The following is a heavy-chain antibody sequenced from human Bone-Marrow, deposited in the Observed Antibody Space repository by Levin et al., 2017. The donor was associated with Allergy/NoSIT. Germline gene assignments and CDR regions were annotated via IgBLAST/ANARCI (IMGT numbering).Heavy chain of an antibody. CDR1: GFSFSNYW. CDR2: IKSDGSRT. CDR3: ARVERGDHYFDY. V-gene: IGHV3-74*01. D-gene: IGHD3-16*01. J-gene: IGHJ4*02. Sequence: GGSLRLSCEASGFSFSNYWMHWVRQAPGKGLVWISSIKSDGSRTTYADSVKGRFTISRDNSKNTVFLQMISLRADDTAVYFWARVERGDHYFDYWGQGSLVTVSS.